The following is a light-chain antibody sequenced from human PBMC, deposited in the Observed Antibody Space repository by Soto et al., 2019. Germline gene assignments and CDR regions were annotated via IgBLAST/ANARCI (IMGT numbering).Light chain of an antibody. CDR1: ESVGST. V-gene: IGKV3-15*01. J-gene: IGKJ4*02. CDR3: QQYSTSLT. CDR2: GAS. Sequence: EIFMTQSPATLSVSPGEKVILSCRASESVGSTLAWYQQKPGQAPRLLIRGASTRATGVPARFSGSGSGTEFTLTISSLQSEGFAVYYCQQYSTSLTFGGGTTLEIK.